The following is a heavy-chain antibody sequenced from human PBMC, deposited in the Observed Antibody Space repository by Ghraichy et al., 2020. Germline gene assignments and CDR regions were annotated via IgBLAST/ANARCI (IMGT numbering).Heavy chain of an antibody. CDR2: IIPIFGTA. D-gene: IGHD3-22*01. CDR1: VGTFSSYA. Sequence: SVKVSCKASVGTFSSYAISWVRQAPGQGLEWMGGIIPIFGTANYAQKFQGRVTITADESTSTAYMELSSLRSEDTDVYYCARRDSSGYYHDAFDIWGQGTMVTVSS. V-gene: IGHV1-69*13. J-gene: IGHJ3*02. CDR3: ARRDSSGYYHDAFDI.